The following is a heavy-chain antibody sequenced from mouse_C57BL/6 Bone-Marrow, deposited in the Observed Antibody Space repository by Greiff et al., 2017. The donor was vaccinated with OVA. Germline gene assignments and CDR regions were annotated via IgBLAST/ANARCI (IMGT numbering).Heavy chain of an antibody. V-gene: IGHV1-64*01. CDR2: IHPNSGST. J-gene: IGHJ3*01. CDR1: GYTFTSYW. Sequence: QVQLQQPGAELVKPGASVKLSCKASGYTFTSYWMHWVKQRPGQGLEWIGMIHPNSGSTTYNEKFKSKATMTVDKSSITAEMQRSSLTAEDSAVYYSAREDGYPTWFAYWGQGTLVTVSA. D-gene: IGHD2-3*01. CDR3: AREDGYPTWFAY.